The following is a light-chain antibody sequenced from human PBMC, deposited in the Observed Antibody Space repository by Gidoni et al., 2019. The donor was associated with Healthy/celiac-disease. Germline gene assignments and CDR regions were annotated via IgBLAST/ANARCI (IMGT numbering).Light chain of an antibody. CDR2: KAS. CDR3: QQRGYT. Sequence: DIQMTQSPSTLSASVGDRVTITCRASQSISSWLAWYQQKPGKAPKLLIYKASSLESGVPSRFSGSGSGTEFTLTISSLQPDDFATYYCQQRGYTFGQGTKLEIK. CDR1: QSISSW. J-gene: IGKJ2*01. V-gene: IGKV1-5*03.